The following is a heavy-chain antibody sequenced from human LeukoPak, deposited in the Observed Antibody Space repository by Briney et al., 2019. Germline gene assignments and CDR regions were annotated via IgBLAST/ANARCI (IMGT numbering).Heavy chain of an antibody. V-gene: IGHV3-23*01. D-gene: IGHD3-9*01. CDR3: AKDSLRYFDWLLTLAY. CDR2: ISGSGGST. CDR1: GFTFSSYA. Sequence: GGSLRLSCAASGFTFSSYAMSWVRQAPGKGLEWVSAISGSGGSTYYADSVKGRFTISRDNSKNTLYLQMNSLRAEDTAVYYCAKDSLRYFDWLLTLAYWGQGTLVTVSS. J-gene: IGHJ4*02.